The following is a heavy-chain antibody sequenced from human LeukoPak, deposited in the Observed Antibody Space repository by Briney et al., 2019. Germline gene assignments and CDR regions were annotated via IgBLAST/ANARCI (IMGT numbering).Heavy chain of an antibody. Sequence: PGGSLRLSCAASGFTFSTYGMHWVRQAPGKGLEWVAVIRYDGNNKFYGHSGRGRFTISRDSSKNTLFLQMNSLTPEDTAVYYCTKAGDSSGWSYFDYWGQGTLVTVSS. CDR2: IRYDGNNK. CDR1: GFTFSTYG. J-gene: IGHJ4*02. D-gene: IGHD6-19*01. CDR3: TKAGDSSGWSYFDY. V-gene: IGHV3-30*02.